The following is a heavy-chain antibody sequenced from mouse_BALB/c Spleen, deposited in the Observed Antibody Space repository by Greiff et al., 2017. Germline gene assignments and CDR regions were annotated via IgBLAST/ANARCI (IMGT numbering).Heavy chain of an antibody. Sequence: EGKLQESGPGLVKPSQSLSLTCTVTGYSITSDYAWNWIRQFPGNKLEWMGYISYSGSTSYNPSLKSRISITRDTSKNQFFLQLNSVTTEDTATYYCARVRTITTVKSFDVWGAGTTVTVSS. CDR2: ISYSGST. V-gene: IGHV3-2*02. CDR3: ARVRTITTVKSFDV. CDR1: GYSITSDYA. D-gene: IGHD1-1*01. J-gene: IGHJ1*01.